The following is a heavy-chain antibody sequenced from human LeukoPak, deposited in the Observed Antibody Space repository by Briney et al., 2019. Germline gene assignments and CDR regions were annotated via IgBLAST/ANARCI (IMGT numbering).Heavy chain of an antibody. CDR3: ARGNNAYCSGGSCYPN. CDR2: IIPIFGTA. V-gene: IGHV1-69*06. J-gene: IGHJ4*02. Sequence: SVKVSCKASGGTFSSYAISWVRQAPGQGLEWMGGIIPIFGTANYAQKFQGRVTITADKSTSTAYMGLSSLRSEDTAVYYCARGNNAYCSGGSCYPNWGQGTLVTVSS. D-gene: IGHD2-15*01. CDR1: GGTFSSYA.